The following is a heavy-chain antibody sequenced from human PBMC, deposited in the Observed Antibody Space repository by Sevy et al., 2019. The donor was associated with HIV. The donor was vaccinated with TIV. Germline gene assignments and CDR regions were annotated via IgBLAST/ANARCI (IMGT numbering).Heavy chain of an antibody. Sequence: GGSLRLSCAASGFTFSSYSMNWVRQAPGKGLEWVSSISSSSNYIYYADSVKGRFTISRDNAKDSLFLQMNRLIAEDTAIYYCARGYCSGTSCSSGRAWVAFDIWGQGTMVTVSS. CDR3: ARGYCSGTSCSSGRAWVAFDI. CDR2: ISSSSNYI. J-gene: IGHJ3*02. D-gene: IGHD2-15*01. V-gene: IGHV3-21*01. CDR1: GFTFSSYS.